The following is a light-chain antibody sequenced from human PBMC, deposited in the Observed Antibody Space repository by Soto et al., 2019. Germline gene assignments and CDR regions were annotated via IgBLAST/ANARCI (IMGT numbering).Light chain of an antibody. Sequence: QSALTQPASVSGSPGQSITISCTGTSSDVGGYNYVSWYQQHPGKAPKLMIYEVRNRPSGVSNRFSGSKSGNTASLTISGLQAEDEADYYCSSYTTSRTYDVFGAGTKLTVL. V-gene: IGLV2-14*01. CDR3: SSYTTSRTYDV. CDR1: SSDVGGYNY. J-gene: IGLJ2*01. CDR2: EVR.